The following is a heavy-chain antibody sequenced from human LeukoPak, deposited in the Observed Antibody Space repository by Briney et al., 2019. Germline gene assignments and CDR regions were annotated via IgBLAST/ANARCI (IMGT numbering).Heavy chain of an antibody. CDR3: ARPSCGGDCSGS. Sequence: PSETLSLTCAVYGGSFSGYYWSWIRQPPGKGLEWIGEINHSGSTNYNPSLKSRVTISVDTSKNQFSLKLSSVTAADTAVYYCARPSCGGDCSGSWGQGTLVTVSS. CDR1: GGSFSGYY. D-gene: IGHD2-21*02. J-gene: IGHJ5*02. V-gene: IGHV4-34*01. CDR2: INHSGST.